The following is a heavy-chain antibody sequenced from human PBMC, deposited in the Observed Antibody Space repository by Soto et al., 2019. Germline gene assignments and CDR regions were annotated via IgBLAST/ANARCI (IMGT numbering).Heavy chain of an antibody. CDR1: GGTFSSYA. CDR3: ARDLLSVDKGMVRAYYGMDV. V-gene: IGHV1-69*13. J-gene: IGHJ6*02. D-gene: IGHD5-18*01. CDR2: IIPIFGTA. Sequence: SVKVSCKASGGTFSSYAISWVRQAPGQGLEWMGGIIPIFGTANYAQKFQGRVTITADESTSTAYMELSSLRSEDTAVYYCARDLLSVDKGMVRAYYGMDVWGQXTTVTVS.